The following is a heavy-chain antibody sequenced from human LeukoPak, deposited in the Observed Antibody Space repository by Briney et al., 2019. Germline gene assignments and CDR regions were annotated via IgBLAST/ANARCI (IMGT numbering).Heavy chain of an antibody. J-gene: IGHJ6*03. CDR2: ISSSGSTI. D-gene: IGHD2-21*02. CDR3: ARANAHCGGDCYSSAFYMDV. Sequence: GGSLRLSCAASGFTFSSYEMNWVRQAPGKGLEWVSYISSSGSTIYYADSVKGRFTISRDNAKNSLYLQMNSLRAEDTAVYYCARANAHCGGDCYSSAFYMDVWGKGTTVTVSS. V-gene: IGHV3-48*03. CDR1: GFTFSSYE.